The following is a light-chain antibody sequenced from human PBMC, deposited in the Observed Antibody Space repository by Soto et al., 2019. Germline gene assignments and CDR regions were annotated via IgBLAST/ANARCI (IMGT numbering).Light chain of an antibody. CDR2: SNN. J-gene: IGLJ3*02. V-gene: IGLV1-44*01. CDR3: AAWDDSLNSPV. Sequence: QAVVTQPPSASGTPGQRVTISCSGSYSSIGSNTVNWYQQLPGTAPKLLIYSNNERPSGVPARFSGSKSGTSASLAISGLQSEDEADYYCAAWDDSLNSPVFGGGTKLTVL. CDR1: YSSIGSNT.